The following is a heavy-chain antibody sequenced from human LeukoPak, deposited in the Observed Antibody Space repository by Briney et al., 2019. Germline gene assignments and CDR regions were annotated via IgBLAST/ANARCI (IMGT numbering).Heavy chain of an antibody. Sequence: GGSLRLSCAASGFTFSSYSMNWVRQAPGKGLGWVSYLTSSSSTIYYADSVKGRFTISRDNAKNSLYLQINSLRDEDTAVYYCVRGRDFNYWGRGTLVTVSS. CDR2: LTSSSSTI. CDR1: GFTFSSYS. D-gene: IGHD5-24*01. V-gene: IGHV3-48*02. J-gene: IGHJ4*02. CDR3: VRGRDFNY.